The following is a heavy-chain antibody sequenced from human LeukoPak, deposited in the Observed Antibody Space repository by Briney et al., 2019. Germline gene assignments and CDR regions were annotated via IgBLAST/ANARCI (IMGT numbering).Heavy chain of an antibody. CDR2: ISAYNGNT. J-gene: IGHJ3*02. CDR3: ARDMSDYYGSGSYEAAFDI. D-gene: IGHD3-10*01. Sequence: ASVKVSCKASGYTFTSYGISWVRQAPGQGLEWMGWISAYNGNTNYAQKLQGRVTMTTDTSTSTAYMELRSLRSDDTAVYYCARDMSDYYGSGSYEAAFDIWGQGTMVTVSS. V-gene: IGHV1-18*01. CDR1: GYTFTSYG.